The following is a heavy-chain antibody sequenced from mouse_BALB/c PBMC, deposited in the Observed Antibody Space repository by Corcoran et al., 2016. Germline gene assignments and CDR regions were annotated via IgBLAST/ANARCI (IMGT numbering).Heavy chain of an antibody. J-gene: IGHJ2*01. CDR1: GLNIKDTY. D-gene: IGHD2-1*01. V-gene: IGHV14-3*02. CDR3: AGAVTSLLDY. CDR2: IDPANGNT. Sequence: EVQLQQAGAELVKPGASVKLSCTASGLNIKDTYMHWVKQRPEQGLEWIGRIDPANGNTKYDPKFQGKATITADTSSNTAYLQLSSLTSEDTAVYYCAGAVTSLLDYWGQGTTLTVSS.